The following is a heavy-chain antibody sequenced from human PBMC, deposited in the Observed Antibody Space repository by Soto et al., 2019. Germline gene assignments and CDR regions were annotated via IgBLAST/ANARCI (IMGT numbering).Heavy chain of an antibody. D-gene: IGHD3-22*01. CDR3: AKDREVVVNSLSH. J-gene: IGHJ4*02. CDR2: ISGSGGST. Sequence: PGGSLRLSCAASGFTFSSYAMSWVRQAPGKGLEWASAISGSGGSTYYADSVKGLVTISRDNSRDNSKNTLYLQMNSLRAEDTAVYYCAKDREVVVNSLSHWGQGT. CDR1: GFTFSSYA. V-gene: IGHV3-23*01.